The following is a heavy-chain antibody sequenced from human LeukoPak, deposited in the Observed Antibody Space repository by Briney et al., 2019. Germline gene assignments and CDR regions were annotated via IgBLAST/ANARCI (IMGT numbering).Heavy chain of an antibody. CDR2: INHSGST. CDR3: ARRLITMIVVVIAVPYFDY. CDR1: GGSFSGYY. V-gene: IGHV4-34*01. D-gene: IGHD3-22*01. J-gene: IGHJ4*02. Sequence: SETLSLTCAVYGGSFSGYYWSWIRQPPGKGLEWIGEINHSGSTNYNPSLKGRVTISVDTSKNQFSLKLSSVTAADTAVYYCARRLITMIVVVIAVPYFDYWGQGTLVTVSS.